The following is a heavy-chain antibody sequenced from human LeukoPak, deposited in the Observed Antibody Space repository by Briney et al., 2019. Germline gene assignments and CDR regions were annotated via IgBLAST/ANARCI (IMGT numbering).Heavy chain of an antibody. D-gene: IGHD2-2*01. CDR3: AREELPAASDIAYFQL. V-gene: IGHV4-39*07. Sequence: SETLSLTCTVSGGSISSSSYYWGWIRQPPGKGLEWIGSIYYSGSTYYNPSLRSRVTMSADTSKNHLSLTVSSVTAADTAVYYCAREELPAASDIAYFQLWGQGTLVTVSS. J-gene: IGHJ1*01. CDR2: IYYSGST. CDR1: GGSISSSSYY.